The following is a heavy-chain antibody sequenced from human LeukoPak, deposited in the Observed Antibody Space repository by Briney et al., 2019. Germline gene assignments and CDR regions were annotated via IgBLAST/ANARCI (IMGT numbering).Heavy chain of an antibody. J-gene: IGHJ5*02. D-gene: IGHD2-2*01. CDR3: ASIVVVPAAVS. CDR1: GFTFSSHW. V-gene: IGHV3-74*01. CDR2: INSDGSTT. Sequence: GGSLRLSCAASGFTFSSHWMHWVRQAPGKGLVWVSRINSDGSTTTYADSVKGRFTISRDNAKNSLYLQMNSLRAEDTAVYYCASIVVVPAAVSWGQGTLVTVSS.